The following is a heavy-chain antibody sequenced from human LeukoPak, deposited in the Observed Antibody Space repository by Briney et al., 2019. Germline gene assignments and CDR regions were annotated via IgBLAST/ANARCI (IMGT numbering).Heavy chain of an antibody. J-gene: IGHJ4*02. CDR2: IIPILGIA. D-gene: IGHD4-23*01. Sequence: SVKVSCKASGGTVISYAISWVRQAPGQGLEWMGRIIPILGIANYAQKFQGRVTITADKSTSAAYMELSSLRSEDTAVYYCARDPTTVVTPDDYWGQGTLVTVSS. CDR1: GGTVISYA. CDR3: ARDPTTVVTPDDY. V-gene: IGHV1-69*04.